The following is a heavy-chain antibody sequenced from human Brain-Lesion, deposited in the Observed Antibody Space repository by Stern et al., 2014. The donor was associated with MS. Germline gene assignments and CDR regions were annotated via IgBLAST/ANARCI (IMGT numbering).Heavy chain of an antibody. CDR2: ISTTASTI. D-gene: IGHD2-2*01. Sequence: VQLVESGGTLVKPGGSLRLSCAASGFIFSDYYMNWIRQAPGQGLEWVSYISTTASTIYYADSVKGRFTISRDNTKNSLFLQMSSLRAEDTAVYYCTISSSRYYFDSWGRGTLVTVSS. V-gene: IGHV3-11*01. CDR3: TISSSRYYFDS. CDR1: GFIFSDYY. J-gene: IGHJ4*02.